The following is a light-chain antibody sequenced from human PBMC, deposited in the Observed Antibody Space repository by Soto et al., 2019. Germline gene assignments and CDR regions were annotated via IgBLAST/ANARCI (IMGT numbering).Light chain of an antibody. J-gene: IGKJ1*01. V-gene: IGKV1-27*01. Sequence: DIQMTQSPSSLSASLGDRVTITCRASQGIGNYLAWYQLQPGKVPKLLIYAASTLQSGAPSRFSGSGSGTAFTLTISSLQAEDVATYFCQKYNSAPRTVGQGTKVEI. CDR1: QGIGNY. CDR3: QKYNSAPRT. CDR2: AAS.